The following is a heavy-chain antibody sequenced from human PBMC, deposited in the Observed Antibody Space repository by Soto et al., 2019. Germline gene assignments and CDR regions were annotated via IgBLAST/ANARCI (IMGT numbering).Heavy chain of an antibody. CDR1: GFTFSSYG. J-gene: IGHJ6*02. V-gene: IGHV3-30*18. D-gene: IGHD6-19*01. Sequence: VQLVESGGGVVQPGRSLRLSCAASGFTFSSYGMHWVRQAPGKGLVWVAVILYDGSKKYYADSVKGRFTISRDNSKNTMYLQMSSLRGEDTALYYCVKDGSSGWPYFGDMDVWGRGTTVTVSS. CDR2: ILYDGSKK. CDR3: VKDGSSGWPYFGDMDV.